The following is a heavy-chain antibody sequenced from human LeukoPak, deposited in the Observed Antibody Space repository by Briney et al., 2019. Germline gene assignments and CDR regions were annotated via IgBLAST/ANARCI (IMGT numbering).Heavy chain of an antibody. V-gene: IGHV1-18*01. J-gene: IGHJ4*02. D-gene: IGHD5-18*01. CDR3: ARDSGGYSYGEFDY. CDR1: GYTFTSYG. Sequence: ASVKVSSKASGYTFTSYGISWVRQAPGQGLEWLGWISAYNGNTNYAQKLQGRVTMTTDTSTSTAYMELRSLRSDDTAVYYCARDSGGYSYGEFDYWGQGTLVTVSS. CDR2: ISAYNGNT.